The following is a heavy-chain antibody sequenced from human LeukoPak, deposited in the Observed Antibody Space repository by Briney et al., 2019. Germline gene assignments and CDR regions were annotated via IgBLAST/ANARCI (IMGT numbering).Heavy chain of an antibody. Sequence: PSQTLSLTCTVSGGSISSGSYYWSWIRQPAGKGLEWIGRIYTSGSTNYNPSLKSRVTISVDTSKNQFSLKLSSVTAADTAVYYCARGRFLEWLPPWDYYMDVWGKGTTVTVSS. J-gene: IGHJ6*03. CDR1: GGSISSGSYY. CDR2: IYTSGST. D-gene: IGHD3-3*01. V-gene: IGHV4-61*02. CDR3: ARGRFLEWLPPWDYYMDV.